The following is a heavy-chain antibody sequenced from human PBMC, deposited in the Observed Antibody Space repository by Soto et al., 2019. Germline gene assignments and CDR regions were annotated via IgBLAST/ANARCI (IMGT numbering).Heavy chain of an antibody. D-gene: IGHD1-26*01. CDR3: AKDWDLLRAFDL. V-gene: IGHV3-23*01. Sequence: GGSLRLSCAASGFTFSSYAMSWVRQAPGKGLEWVSGISASGGRTYYADSVKGRFIISRDNSKNTMYLQMNSLRVEDTAVYKCAKDWDLLRAFDLWGQGTMVTVSS. J-gene: IGHJ3*01. CDR2: ISASGGRT. CDR1: GFTFSSYA.